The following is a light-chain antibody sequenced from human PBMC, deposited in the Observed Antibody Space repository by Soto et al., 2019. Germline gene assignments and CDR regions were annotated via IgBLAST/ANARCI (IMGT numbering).Light chain of an antibody. CDR3: QQYGTSPMT. V-gene: IGKV3-20*01. Sequence: NVLTQSPDTLSLSPGERATLSCRASQSVNNRLAWYQQKPGQAPRLLISGASSMATGIPDRFSGSGSATDFSLIISSLEPEDFALYFCQQYGTSPMTFGQGTRLDIK. J-gene: IGKJ5*01. CDR1: QSVNNR. CDR2: GAS.